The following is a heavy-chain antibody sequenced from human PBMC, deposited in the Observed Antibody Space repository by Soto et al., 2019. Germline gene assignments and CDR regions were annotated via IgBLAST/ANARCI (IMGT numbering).Heavy chain of an antibody. CDR3: ARGDPLYYFFLPYRHYYGMDV. J-gene: IGHJ6*02. V-gene: IGHV3-13*01. CDR2: ITTTGDT. D-gene: IGHD3-3*01. Sequence: GGSLRLSCAASGFIFSSYDVHWVRQAPGKGLEWVSVITTTGDTYYAASVKGRFTISRENAENSLYLQMNSLRAEDAAVYYCARGDPLYYFFLPYRHYYGMDVWGRGTTVTVS. CDR1: GFIFSSYD.